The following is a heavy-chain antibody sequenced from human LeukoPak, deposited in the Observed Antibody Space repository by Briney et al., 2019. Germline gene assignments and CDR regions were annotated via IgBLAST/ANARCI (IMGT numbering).Heavy chain of an antibody. V-gene: IGHV4-39*07. J-gene: IGHJ4*02. D-gene: IGHD6-13*01. Sequence: SETLSLTCTVSGGSISSSSYYWGWIRQPPGKGLEWIGSIYYSGSTYYNPSLKSRVTISVDTSKNQFSLKLSSVTAADTAVYYCAREDPDSSWYTDWGQGTLVTVSS. CDR2: IYYSGST. CDR3: AREDPDSSWYTD. CDR1: GGSISSSSYY.